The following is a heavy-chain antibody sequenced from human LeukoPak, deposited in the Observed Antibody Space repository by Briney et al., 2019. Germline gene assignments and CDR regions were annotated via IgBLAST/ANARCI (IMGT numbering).Heavy chain of an antibody. Sequence: APVKVSCKASGYTFTGYYMHWVRQAPGQGLEWMGWINPNSGGTNYAQKFQGWVTMTRDTSISTAYMELSRLRSDDTAVYYCARGAYGSGGSGYGMDVWGQGTTVTVS. CDR2: INPNSGGT. CDR1: GYTFTGYY. CDR3: ARGAYGSGGSGYGMDV. V-gene: IGHV1-2*04. J-gene: IGHJ6*02. D-gene: IGHD3-10*01.